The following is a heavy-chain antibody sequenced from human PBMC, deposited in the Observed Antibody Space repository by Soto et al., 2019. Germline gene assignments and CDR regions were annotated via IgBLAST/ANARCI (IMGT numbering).Heavy chain of an antibody. J-gene: IGHJ5*02. D-gene: IGHD5-12*01. CDR3: ARRRLRMNWFDP. CDR1: GGSISSGDYY. Sequence: PSETLSLTCTVSGGSISSGDYYWSWIRQPPGKGLEWIGYIYYSGSTNYNPSLKSRVTISVDTSKNQFSLKLSSVTAADTAVYYCARRRLRMNWFDPWGQGTLVTLSS. V-gene: IGHV4-30-4*01. CDR2: IYYSGST.